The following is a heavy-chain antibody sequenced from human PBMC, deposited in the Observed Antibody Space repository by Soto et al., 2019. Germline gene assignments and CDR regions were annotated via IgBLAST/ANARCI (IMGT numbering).Heavy chain of an antibody. J-gene: IGHJ4*02. D-gene: IGHD6-13*01. CDR3: AKEFSKYSSSLGY. V-gene: IGHV3-30-3*02. CDR2: ISYDGGNK. Sequence: QVQLVESGGGVVQPGRSLRLSCAASGFTFSSYAIHWFRRAPGKGLKWVAVISYDGGNKYYADSVKGRFTISRDTSKSTLYLQMNSLRAEDTAVYYCAKEFSKYSSSLGYWGQGTLVTVSS. CDR1: GFTFSSYA.